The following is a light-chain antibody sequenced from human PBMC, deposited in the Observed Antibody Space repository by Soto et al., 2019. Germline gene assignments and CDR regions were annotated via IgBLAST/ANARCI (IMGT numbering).Light chain of an antibody. CDR1: QSISSR. V-gene: IGKV1-5*01. J-gene: IGKJ1*01. Sequence: DIQMTQSPSTLSASVGDRVTITCRASQSISSRLAWYQQKAGKAPNLLIYDASSLESGVPSRFSGSGSGTEFTLTISSLQPDDFASYYCQHYDSYGPWTFGQGTKVEIK. CDR3: QHYDSYGPWT. CDR2: DAS.